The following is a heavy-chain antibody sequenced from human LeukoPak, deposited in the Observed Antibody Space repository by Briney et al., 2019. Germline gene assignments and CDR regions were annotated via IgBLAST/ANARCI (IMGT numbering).Heavy chain of an antibody. V-gene: IGHV3-30*09. Sequence: GGSLRLSCAASGFTFSSYTMHWVRQAPGKGLEWVAVISYDGSNKYYADSVKGRFAISRDNSRTTLYLQMNSLRPEDAAVYYCAKDLSVGPSTRPLLLVRSPLGYWGQGTLVTVSS. CDR3: AKDLSVGPSTRPLLLVRSPLGY. J-gene: IGHJ4*02. CDR2: ISYDGSNK. D-gene: IGHD1-26*01. CDR1: GFTFSSYT.